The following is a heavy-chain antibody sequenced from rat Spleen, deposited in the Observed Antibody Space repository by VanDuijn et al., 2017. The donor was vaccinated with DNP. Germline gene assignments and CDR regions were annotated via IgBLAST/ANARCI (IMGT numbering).Heavy chain of an antibody. Sequence: EVQLQESGPGLVKPSQSLSLTCSVTGYSITSSYRWNWIRKFPGNKLEWMGYINSAGSTNYNPSLKSRISITRDTSKNQFFLQLTSVTTEDTATYYCARETYLDYWGQGVMVTVSS. CDR2: INSAGST. J-gene: IGHJ2*01. V-gene: IGHV3-3*01. CDR1: GYSITSSYR. CDR3: ARETYLDY.